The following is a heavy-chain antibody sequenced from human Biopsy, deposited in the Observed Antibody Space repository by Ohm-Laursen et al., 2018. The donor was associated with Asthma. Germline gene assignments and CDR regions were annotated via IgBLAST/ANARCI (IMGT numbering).Heavy chain of an antibody. CDR1: GFTFSSYA. Sequence: SLRLSCSATGFTFSSYAMHWVRQAPGKGLEWVAVISYDGSNKYYADSVKGRFTISRDNSKNTLYLQMNSLRAEDTAVYYCAREGIAVAHFDYWGQGALVTVSS. CDR3: AREGIAVAHFDY. J-gene: IGHJ4*02. D-gene: IGHD6-19*01. CDR2: ISYDGSNK. V-gene: IGHV3-30-3*01.